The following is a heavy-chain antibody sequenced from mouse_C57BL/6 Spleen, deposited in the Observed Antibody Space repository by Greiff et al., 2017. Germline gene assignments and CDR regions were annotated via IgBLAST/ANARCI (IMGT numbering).Heavy chain of an antibody. J-gene: IGHJ3*01. Sequence: EVMLVESGGGLVQPGGSMKLSCAASGFTFSDAWMDWVRQSPEKGLEWVAEIRNKANNHATYYAESVKGRFTISRDDSKSSVYLQMNSLRAEDTGIYYCTREDYDYDEGFAYWGQGTLVTVSA. CDR3: TREDYDYDEGFAY. CDR2: IRNKANNHAT. V-gene: IGHV6-6*01. CDR1: GFTFSDAW. D-gene: IGHD2-4*01.